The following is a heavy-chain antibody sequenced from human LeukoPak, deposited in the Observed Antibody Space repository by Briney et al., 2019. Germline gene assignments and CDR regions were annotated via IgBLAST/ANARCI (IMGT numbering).Heavy chain of an antibody. CDR3: ATLTTSLFDY. Sequence: GGSLRLSCAASGFTFSGYAMHWVRQAPGKGLEWVAFIRYDGSNKYYADSVKGRFTISRDNSKNTLYLQMNSLRAEDTAVYYCATLTTSLFDYWGQGTLVTVSS. D-gene: IGHD4-11*01. CDR1: GFTFSGYA. CDR2: IRYDGSNK. J-gene: IGHJ4*02. V-gene: IGHV3-30*02.